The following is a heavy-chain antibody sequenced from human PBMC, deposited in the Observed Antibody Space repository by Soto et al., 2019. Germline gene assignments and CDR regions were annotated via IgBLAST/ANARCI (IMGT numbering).Heavy chain of an antibody. CDR1: GYTFTSYY. Sequence: QVQLVQSGAEVKKPGASVKVSCKASGYTFTSYYMHWVRQAPGQGLEWMGIINPSGGSTSYAKKFQGRVTMTRDTSTSTVYMELSSLRSEDTAVYYCARGSGIRDGEDYYDSSAPLFSWGQGTLVTVSS. D-gene: IGHD3-22*01. V-gene: IGHV1-46*01. CDR3: ARGSGIRDGEDYYDSSAPLFS. J-gene: IGHJ4*02. CDR2: INPSGGST.